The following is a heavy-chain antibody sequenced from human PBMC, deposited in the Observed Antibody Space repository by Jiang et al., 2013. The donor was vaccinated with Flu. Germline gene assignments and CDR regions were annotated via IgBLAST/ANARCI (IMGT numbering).Heavy chain of an antibody. Sequence: LTCTVSGGSISSYYWSWIRQPPGKGLEWIGYIYYSGSTNYNPSLKSRVTISVDTSKNQFSLKLSSVTAADTAVYYCARSTPASGYDFWSGYPNAFDIWGQGTMVTVSS. J-gene: IGHJ3*02. CDR1: GGSISSYY. CDR2: IYYSGST. D-gene: IGHD3-3*01. V-gene: IGHV4-59*01. CDR3: ARSTPASGYDFWSGYPNAFDI.